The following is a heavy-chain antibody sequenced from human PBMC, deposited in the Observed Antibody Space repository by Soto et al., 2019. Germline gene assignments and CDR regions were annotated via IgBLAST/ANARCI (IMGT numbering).Heavy chain of an antibody. J-gene: IGHJ5*02. CDR2: INPTTGAT. Sequence: ASVKVSCKASGYTFTGYYLHWVRQAPGQGLEWVGWINPTTGATNFAQRFQGRVTMTRDTSITTAYMELSSLTSDDTATYYCAKTYDVSGQPSHWSVHLGQGTPVNVSS. D-gene: IGHD2-15*01. V-gene: IGHV1-2*02. CDR3: AKTYDVSGQPSHWSVH. CDR1: GYTFTGYY.